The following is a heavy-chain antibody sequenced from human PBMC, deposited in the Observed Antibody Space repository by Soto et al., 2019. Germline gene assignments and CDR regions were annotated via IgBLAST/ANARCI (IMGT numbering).Heavy chain of an antibody. CDR1: GGSISSSSYC. V-gene: IGHV4-39*02. D-gene: IGHD6-6*01. CDR3: AREKGIAARPTDY. J-gene: IGHJ4*02. Sequence: SETLSLTCTFSGGSISSSSYCWGWIRQPPGKGLEWIGSIYYSGSTYYNPSLKSRVTISVDTSKNQFSLKLSSVTAADTAVYYCAREKGIAARPTDYWGQGTLVTVSS. CDR2: IYYSGST.